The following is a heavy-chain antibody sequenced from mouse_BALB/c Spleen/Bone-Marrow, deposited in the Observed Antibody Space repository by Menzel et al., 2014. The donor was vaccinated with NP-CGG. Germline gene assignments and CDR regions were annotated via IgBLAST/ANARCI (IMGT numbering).Heavy chain of an antibody. J-gene: IGHJ2*01. CDR2: IHPNSGNI. Sequence: QVQLQQSGSVLVRPGASVQLSCKAYGYTFTNSWMHWAKQRPGQGLEWIGEIHPNSGNINYNEKFKGKATLTVDTSSSTAYVDLNSLTSEDSSVFYCARHHRYPYYFDYWGLGTTLTVSS. CDR1: GYTFTNSW. CDR3: ARHHRYPYYFDY. V-gene: IGHV1S130*01. D-gene: IGHD2-14*01.